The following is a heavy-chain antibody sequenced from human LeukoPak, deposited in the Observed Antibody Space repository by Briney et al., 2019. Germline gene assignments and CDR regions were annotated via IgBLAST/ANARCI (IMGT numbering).Heavy chain of an antibody. CDR3: ARGLRRLGYGMDV. CDR2: INHSGST. Sequence: SETLSLTCTVSGGSISSYYWSWIRQPPGKGLEWIGEINHSGSTNYNPSLKSRVTISVDTSKNQFSLKLSSVTAADTAVYYCARGLRRLGYGMDVWGQGTTVTVSS. V-gene: IGHV4-34*01. J-gene: IGHJ6*02. D-gene: IGHD2-21*01. CDR1: GGSISSYY.